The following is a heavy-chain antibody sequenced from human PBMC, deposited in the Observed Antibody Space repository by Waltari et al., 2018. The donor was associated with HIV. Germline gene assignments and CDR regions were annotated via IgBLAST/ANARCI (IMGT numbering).Heavy chain of an antibody. J-gene: IGHJ3*02. CDR2: IYYSGST. CDR3: ARATTHYYDSSGYTGDAFDI. V-gene: IGHV4-39*07. Sequence: QLQLQESGPGLVKPSETLSLTCTVSGGSISSSSYYWGWIRQPPGKGLEWIGSIYYSGSTYYNPSLKRRVTISVDTSKNQFSLKLSSVTAADTAVYYCARATTHYYDSSGYTGDAFDIWGQGTMVTVSS. CDR1: GGSISSSSYY. D-gene: IGHD3-22*01.